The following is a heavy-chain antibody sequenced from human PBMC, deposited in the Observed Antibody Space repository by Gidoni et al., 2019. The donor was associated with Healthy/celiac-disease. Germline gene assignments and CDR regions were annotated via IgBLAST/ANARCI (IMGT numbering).Heavy chain of an antibody. CDR2: ISYDGSNK. CDR1: GFPFSCYA. V-gene: IGHV3-30*01. Sequence: QVQLVESGGGVVQPGRSLRVSCVASGFPFSCYAIHVVCQAPGTGPEWVAVISYDGSNKYYADSVKGRFTISRDNSKNTLYLQMNSLRAEDTAVYYCARDYYYDSSGYYLPTAYNAFDYWGQGTLVTVSS. CDR3: ARDYYYDSSGYYLPTAYNAFDY. J-gene: IGHJ4*02. D-gene: IGHD3-22*01.